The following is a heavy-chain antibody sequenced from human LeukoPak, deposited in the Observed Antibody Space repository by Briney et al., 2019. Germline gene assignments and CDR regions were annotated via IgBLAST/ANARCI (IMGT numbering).Heavy chain of an antibody. CDR3: AKDTIWFGESLGMDV. CDR2: ISYDGSNK. Sequence: GGSPRLSCAASGFTFSSYGMHWVRQAPGKGLEWVAVISYDGSNKYYADSVKGRFTISRDNSKNTLYLQMNSLRAEDTAVYYCAKDTIWFGESLGMDVWGQGTTVTVSS. J-gene: IGHJ6*02. V-gene: IGHV3-30*18. CDR1: GFTFSSYG. D-gene: IGHD3-10*01.